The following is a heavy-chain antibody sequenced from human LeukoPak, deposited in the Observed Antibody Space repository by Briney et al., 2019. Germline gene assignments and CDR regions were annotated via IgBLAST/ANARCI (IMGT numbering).Heavy chain of an antibody. J-gene: IGHJ6*02. CDR1: GYTFTSYV. D-gene: IGHD6-19*01. CDR3: ARHDTTGYSSRWYYYYGMDV. Sequence: ASEKVSCKASGYTFTSYVISWVRQAPRQGLEWMGWISAYNGNTNYAQKLQGRVTKTTDTSTSTAYMEQRSLRSDDTAVYYCARHDTTGYSSRWYYYYGMDVWGQGTTVTVSS. CDR2: ISAYNGNT. V-gene: IGHV1-18*01.